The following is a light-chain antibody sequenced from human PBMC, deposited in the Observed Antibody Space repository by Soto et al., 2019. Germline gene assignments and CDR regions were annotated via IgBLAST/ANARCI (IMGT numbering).Light chain of an antibody. CDR3: SSYTSRSTLVV. J-gene: IGLJ2*01. CDR1: SSDVGGYNY. Sequence: QSVLTQPASVSGSPGQSITISCTGTSSDVGGYNYVSWYQQHPGKAPKLMIYDVSNRPSGVSNRFSGSKSGNAASLTISGHQAEDEADYYCSSYTSRSTLVVFGGGTKLTVL. V-gene: IGLV2-14*01. CDR2: DVS.